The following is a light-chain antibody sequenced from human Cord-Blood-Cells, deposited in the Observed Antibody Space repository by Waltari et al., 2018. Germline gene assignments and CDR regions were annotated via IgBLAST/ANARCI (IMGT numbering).Light chain of an antibody. V-gene: IGLV2-14*01. CDR2: DVS. Sequence: QSALTQPASVSGSPGQSFTISCTGTSSDVGGYNYVSWYQQHPGKAPQLMIYDVSNRASGVSNRVAGSKSGNTASLTISGLQAEDEADYYCSSYTSSSTLYGFGTGTKVTVL. J-gene: IGLJ1*01. CDR3: SSYTSSSTLYG. CDR1: SSDVGGYNY.